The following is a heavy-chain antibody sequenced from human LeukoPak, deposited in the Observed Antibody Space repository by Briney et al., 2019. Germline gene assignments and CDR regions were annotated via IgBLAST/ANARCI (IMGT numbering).Heavy chain of an antibody. CDR1: GGSISSDGYY. J-gene: IGHJ3*02. Sequence: SETLSLTCTVSGGSISSDGYYWSWIRQHPGKGLEWIGYIYYSGSTYYNPSLKSRVTISVDTSKNQFSLKLSSVTAADTAVYYCARGNYDFWSGYYDAFDIWGQGTMVTVSS. V-gene: IGHV4-31*03. CDR3: ARGNYDFWSGYYDAFDI. D-gene: IGHD3-3*01. CDR2: IYYSGST.